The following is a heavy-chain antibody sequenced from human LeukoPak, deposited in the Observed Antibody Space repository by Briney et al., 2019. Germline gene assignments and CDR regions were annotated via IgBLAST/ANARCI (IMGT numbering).Heavy chain of an antibody. J-gene: IGHJ3*02. CDR2: ISAYNGNT. V-gene: IGHV1-18*01. D-gene: IGHD2-21*02. Sequence: ASVKVSCKASGYTFTSYGISWVRQAPGQGLEWMGWISAYNGNTNYAQKLQGRVTMTTDTSTSTAYMELRSLRSDDTAVYYCATDKPYCGGDCSYAFDIWGQGTMVTVSS. CDR3: ATDKPYCGGDCSYAFDI. CDR1: GYTFTSYG.